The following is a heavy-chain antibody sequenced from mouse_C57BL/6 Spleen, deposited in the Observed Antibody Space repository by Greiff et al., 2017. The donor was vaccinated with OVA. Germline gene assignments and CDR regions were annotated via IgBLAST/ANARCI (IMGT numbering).Heavy chain of an antibody. Sequence: VQLQQPGAELVMPGASVKLSCKASGYTFTSYWMHWVKQRPGQGLEWIGEIDPSDSYTNYNQKFKGKSTLTVDKSSSTAYMQLSSLTSEDSAVYYCARGRLRRNFDYWGQGTTLTVSS. CDR3: ARGRLRRNFDY. CDR1: GYTFTSYW. D-gene: IGHD2-2*01. CDR2: IDPSDSYT. V-gene: IGHV1-69*01. J-gene: IGHJ2*01.